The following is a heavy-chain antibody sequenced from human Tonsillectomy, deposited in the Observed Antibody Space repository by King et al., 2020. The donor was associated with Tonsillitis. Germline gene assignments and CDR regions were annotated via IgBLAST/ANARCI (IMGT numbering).Heavy chain of an antibody. Sequence: VQLVESGGGLVQPGGSLRLSCAASGFTFSSYAMNWVRQAPGKGLEWVSGISGSGGNTYYADSVKDRFTISRDNSKNTLYLQMNSLRAEDTAVYYCAKGVPGIAVAGSGAFDYWGQGTLVTVSS. CDR3: AKGVPGIAVAGSGAFDY. V-gene: IGHV3-23*04. CDR2: ISGSGGNT. J-gene: IGHJ4*02. CDR1: GFTFSSYA. D-gene: IGHD6-19*01.